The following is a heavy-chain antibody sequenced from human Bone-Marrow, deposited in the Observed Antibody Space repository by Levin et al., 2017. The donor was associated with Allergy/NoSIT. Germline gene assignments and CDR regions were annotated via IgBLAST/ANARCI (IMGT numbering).Heavy chain of an antibody. Sequence: GGSLRLSCNASGYSFTSYGISWVRQAPGQGLEWMGWITGYNGNTKYAQNFQGRVTMTIDTSTSTTYMEMRNLRSDDTAVYYCARAVVVVVAASYYFDYWGQGTLVTVSS. V-gene: IGHV1-18*01. CDR2: ITGYNGNT. J-gene: IGHJ4*02. CDR3: ARAVVVVVAASYYFDY. CDR1: GYSFTSYG. D-gene: IGHD2-15*01.